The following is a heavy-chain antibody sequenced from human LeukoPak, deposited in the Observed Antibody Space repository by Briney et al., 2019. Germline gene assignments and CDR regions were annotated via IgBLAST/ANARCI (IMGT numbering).Heavy chain of an antibody. CDR1: GGTFSSYA. D-gene: IGHD2-2*01. CDR2: IIPILGIA. J-gene: IGHJ4*02. CDR3: ARDRSDGELLPAAMNY. Sequence: EASVKVSCKPSGGTFSSYAISWVRQAPGQGLAWMGRIIPILGIANYAQKFQGRVTITADKSTSTAYMELSSLRSEDTAVYYCARDRSDGELLPAAMNYWGQGTLVTVSS. V-gene: IGHV1-69*04.